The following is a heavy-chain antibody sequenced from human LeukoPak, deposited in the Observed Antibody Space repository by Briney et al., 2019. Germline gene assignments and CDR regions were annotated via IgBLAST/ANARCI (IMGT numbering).Heavy chain of an antibody. V-gene: IGHV2-5*02. J-gene: IGHJ5*02. Sequence: SGPTLVNPTQTLTLTCTFSGFSLTTSEVGVGWIRQPPGKALEWLALIYWDDDKRYSPSLKSRLTITKDISKNQVVLTMTNMDPVDTATYYCAHSYDYVWGSYRFTKTFNWFDPWGQGTLVTVSS. D-gene: IGHD3-16*02. CDR1: GFSLTTSEVG. CDR2: IYWDDDK. CDR3: AHSYDYVWGSYRFTKTFNWFDP.